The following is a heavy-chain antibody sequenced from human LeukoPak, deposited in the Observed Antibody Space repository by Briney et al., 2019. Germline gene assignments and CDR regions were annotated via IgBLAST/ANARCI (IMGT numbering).Heavy chain of an antibody. CDR1: GYTLTELS. CDR3: ASPVGSGWFFDY. Sequence: ASVKVSCKVSGYTLTELSMHWVRQAPGKGLEWMGGFDPEDGETIYAQKFQGRVTMTEDTSTDTAYMELSSLRSEDTAVYYCASPVGSGWFFDYWGQGTLVTVSS. CDR2: FDPEDGET. J-gene: IGHJ4*02. D-gene: IGHD6-19*01. V-gene: IGHV1-24*01.